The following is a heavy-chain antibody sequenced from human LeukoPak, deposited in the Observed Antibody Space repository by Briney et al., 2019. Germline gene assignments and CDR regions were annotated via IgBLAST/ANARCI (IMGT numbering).Heavy chain of an antibody. V-gene: IGHV1-46*01. D-gene: IGHD1-1*01. CDR2: INPSGGST. CDR3: ARGKERNYGLDY. Sequence: SVTVSCKPSGYTFTSYYMHWVRQAPGQGLAWMGIINPSGGSTSYAQKFQGRVTMTTDTSTTTAYMELRSLTSDDTAVYYCARGKERNYGLDYWGQGTLVTVSS. J-gene: IGHJ4*02. CDR1: GYTFTSYY.